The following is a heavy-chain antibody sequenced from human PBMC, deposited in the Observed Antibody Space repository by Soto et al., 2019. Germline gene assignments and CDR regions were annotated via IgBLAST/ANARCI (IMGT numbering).Heavy chain of an antibody. V-gene: IGHV3-74*01. J-gene: IGHJ4*02. D-gene: IGHD3-22*01. CDR1: GFTFSSYW. Sequence: GGSLRLSCAASGFTFSSYWMHWVRQAPGKGLEWVSRMNMDGNRISYVDSVKGRCTISRDNAKNTFYMEMNSARVEDTAVYYCVRGEGDRYDGHGYLGRHWGQGSLVTVSS. CDR2: MNMDGNRI. CDR3: VRGEGDRYDGHGYLGRH.